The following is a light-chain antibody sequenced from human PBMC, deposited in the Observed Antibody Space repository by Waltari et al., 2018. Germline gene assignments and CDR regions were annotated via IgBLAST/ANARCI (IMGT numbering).Light chain of an antibody. J-gene: IGLJ2*01. CDR3: QSYDTSLMTVV. CDR2: GSP. CDR1: GSNIGAGYD. Sequence: QSVLTQPPSVSGAPGQRVTIPCTGSGSNIGAGYDVHWYQQLPRAAPKLLIYGSPSPPLGVPVRFFGSSSGTSASLASTGLKADDAAVYYCQSYDTSLMTVVFGGGTKLTVL. V-gene: IGLV1-40*01.